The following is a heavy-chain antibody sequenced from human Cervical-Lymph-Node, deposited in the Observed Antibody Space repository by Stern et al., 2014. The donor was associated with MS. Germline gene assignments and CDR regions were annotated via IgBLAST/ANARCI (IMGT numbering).Heavy chain of an antibody. D-gene: IGHD3-16*01. J-gene: IGHJ4*02. CDR3: ARIGRYSRYAHDY. CDR1: GFSLSNARMG. V-gene: IGHV2-26*01. Sequence: QVTLRESGPVLVKPKETLTLTCTVSGFSLSNARMGVSWIRQPPGKALEWLAHIFSNDEKSYSTSLKSRLTISKDTSKSQVVLTMTNMDPVDTATYYCARIGRYSRYAHDYWGQGTLVTVSS. CDR2: IFSNDEK.